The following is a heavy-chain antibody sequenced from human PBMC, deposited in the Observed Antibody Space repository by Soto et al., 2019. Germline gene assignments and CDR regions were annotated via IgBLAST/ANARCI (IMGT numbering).Heavy chain of an antibody. CDR2: INHSGST. J-gene: IGHJ4*02. Sequence: SSETLSLTCADYGGSFSGYYWSWIRQPPGKGLEWIGEINHSGSTNYNPSLESRVTISVDTSKNQFSLKLSSVTAADTAVYYCARGGRYSGYRGDYWGQGTLVTVSS. V-gene: IGHV4-34*01. D-gene: IGHD5-12*01. CDR3: ARGGRYSGYRGDY. CDR1: GGSFSGYY.